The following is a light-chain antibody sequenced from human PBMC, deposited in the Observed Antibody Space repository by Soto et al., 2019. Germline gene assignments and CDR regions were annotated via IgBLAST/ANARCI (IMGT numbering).Light chain of an antibody. Sequence: QAVVTQPPSASGTPGQRVTISCSGTSSNIGGNTVNWYRQVPGTAPKVLIYSNNLRPSGVPDRFSGSKSGTSASLATSGLQSEDEADYYCAAWDDSVNGVVFGGGTKVTVL. CDR1: SSNIGGNT. CDR3: AAWDDSVNGVV. V-gene: IGLV1-44*01. CDR2: SNN. J-gene: IGLJ2*01.